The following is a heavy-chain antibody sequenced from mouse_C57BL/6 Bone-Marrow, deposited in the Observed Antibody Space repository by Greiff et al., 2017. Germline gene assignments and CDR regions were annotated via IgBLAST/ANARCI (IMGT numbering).Heavy chain of an antibody. V-gene: IGHV1-85*01. Sequence: VQLQQSGPELVKPGASVKLSCKASGYTFTSYDINWVKQRPGQGLEWIGWIYPRDGSTKYNEKFKGKATLTVDTSSSTAYMELHSLTSEDSAVYFCARGRFTTVVGGGYFDVWGTGTTVTVSS. CDR3: ARGRFTTVVGGGYFDV. D-gene: IGHD1-1*01. CDR1: GYTFTSYD. CDR2: IYPRDGST. J-gene: IGHJ1*03.